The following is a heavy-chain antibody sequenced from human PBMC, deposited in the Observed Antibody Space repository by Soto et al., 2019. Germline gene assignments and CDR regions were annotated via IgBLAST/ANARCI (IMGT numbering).Heavy chain of an antibody. V-gene: IGHV3-7*04. CDR3: ARDRDYHESGDLWYDAFDI. CDR1: KFILGSYW. D-gene: IGHD2-21*01. CDR2: IKQDGSLK. J-gene: IGHJ3*02. Sequence: PGGSLRLSCEASKFILGSYWMTWVRQAPGKGLEWVANIKQDGSLKNYVDSVKGRFTISRDNAKNSLYLQMNSLRVEDTAVYYCARDRDYHESGDLWYDAFDIWGQGTMVTVSS.